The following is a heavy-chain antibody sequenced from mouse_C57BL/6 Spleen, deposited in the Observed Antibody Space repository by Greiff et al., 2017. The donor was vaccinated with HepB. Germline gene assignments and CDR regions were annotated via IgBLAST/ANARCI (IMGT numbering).Heavy chain of an antibody. CDR1: GYTFTSYW. V-gene: IGHV1-72*01. Sequence: VQLQQPGAELVKPGASVKPSCKASGYTFTSYWMHWVKQRPGRGLEWIGRIDPNSGGTKYNEKFKSKATLTVDKPSSTAYMQLSSLTSEDSAVYYCAREDDYDVEVAWFAYWGQGTLVTVSA. CDR2: IDPNSGGT. D-gene: IGHD2-4*01. CDR3: AREDDYDVEVAWFAY. J-gene: IGHJ3*01.